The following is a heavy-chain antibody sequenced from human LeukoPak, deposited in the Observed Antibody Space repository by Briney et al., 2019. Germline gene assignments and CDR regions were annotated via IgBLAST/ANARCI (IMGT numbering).Heavy chain of an antibody. CDR1: GGSISSSSYY. Sequence: ASETLSLTCTVSGGSISSSSYYWGWIRQPPGKGLEWIGSIYYSGSAYYNPSLKSRVTISVDTSKNQFSLKLSSVTAADTAVYYCARGYSSGWYSPPFDYWGQGTLVTVSS. V-gene: IGHV4-39*07. D-gene: IGHD6-19*01. CDR3: ARGYSSGWYSPPFDY. CDR2: IYYSGSA. J-gene: IGHJ4*02.